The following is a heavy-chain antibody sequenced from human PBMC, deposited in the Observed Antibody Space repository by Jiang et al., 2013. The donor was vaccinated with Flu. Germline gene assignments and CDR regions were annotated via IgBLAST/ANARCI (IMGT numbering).Heavy chain of an antibody. Sequence: GAEVKKPGESLKISCKGSGYSFTSYWIGWCARCPGKAWSGWGSSILVTLIPDTARLPRPGHHLSRQVHQHRYLQWSSLKASDTAMYYCARHWLDSSGYYPGYWGQGTLVTVSS. J-gene: IGHJ4*02. D-gene: IGHD3-22*01. CDR3: ARHWLDSSGYYPGY. CDR2: SILVTLIP. V-gene: IGHV5-51*01. CDR1: GYSFTSYW.